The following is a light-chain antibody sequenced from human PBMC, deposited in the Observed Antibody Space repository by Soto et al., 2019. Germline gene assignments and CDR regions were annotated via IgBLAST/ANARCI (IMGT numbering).Light chain of an antibody. CDR2: DAS. Sequence: EIVLTQSPATLSLSPGERATLSCRASQSVSSYLAWYQQKPGQAPRLLIYDASDRATGIPARFSGSGSGTDFTLTISSLEPEDLAVYYGQQRSDWLTFGGGTKVEI. J-gene: IGKJ4*01. CDR3: QQRSDWLT. V-gene: IGKV3-11*01. CDR1: QSVSSY.